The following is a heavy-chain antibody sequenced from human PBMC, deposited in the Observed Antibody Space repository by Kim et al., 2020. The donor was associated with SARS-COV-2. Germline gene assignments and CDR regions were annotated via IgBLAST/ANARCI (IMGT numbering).Heavy chain of an antibody. CDR3: ARDRGYYDSSGYYGY. CDR1: GFTFSSYS. J-gene: IGHJ4*02. Sequence: GGSLRLSCAASGFTFSSYSMNWVRQAPGKGLEWVSSISSSSSYIYYADSVKGRFTISRDNAKNSLYLQMNSLRAEDTAVYYCARDRGYYDSSGYYGYWGQGTLVTVSS. V-gene: IGHV3-21*01. CDR2: ISSSSSYI. D-gene: IGHD3-22*01.